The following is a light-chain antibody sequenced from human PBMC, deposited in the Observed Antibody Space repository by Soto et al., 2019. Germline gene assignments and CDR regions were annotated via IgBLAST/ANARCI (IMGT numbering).Light chain of an antibody. CDR2: GAS. J-gene: IGKJ1*01. CDR1: QSVSIN. CDR3: QQNNDWPRT. V-gene: IGKV3-15*01. Sequence: EIVMTQFPATLSVSPGDRATLSCRASQSVSINLAWYQHRPGQAPRLLIYGASTRATGIPVRFSGSGSGTEFSLTISSLQSEDVAAYYCQQNNDWPRTFGQGTKVEI.